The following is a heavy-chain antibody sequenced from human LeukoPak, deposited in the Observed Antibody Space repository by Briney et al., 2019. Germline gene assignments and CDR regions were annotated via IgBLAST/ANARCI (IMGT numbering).Heavy chain of an antibody. CDR3: ARQALWFFDH. D-gene: IGHD2-21*01. J-gene: IGHJ4*02. V-gene: IGHV4-39*01. CDR2: IYYSGST. Sequence: PSETLSLTCTVSGGSNSSSSYYWGWIRQPPGKGLEWIGSIYYSGSTYYNPSLKSRVTISVDTSKNQFSLKLSSVTAADTAVYYCARQALWFFDHWGPGTLVTVSP. CDR1: GGSNSSSSYY.